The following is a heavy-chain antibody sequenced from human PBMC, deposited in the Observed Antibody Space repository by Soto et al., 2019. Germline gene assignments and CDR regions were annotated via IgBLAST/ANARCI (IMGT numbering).Heavy chain of an antibody. J-gene: IGHJ4*02. CDR1: GFTFSSYG. Sequence: GGSLRLSCAASGFTFSSYGMHWVRQAPGKGLEWVAVIWYDGSNKYYADSVKGRFTISRDNSENTLYLQMNSLRAEDTAVYYCARDRNIVGATTGFDYWGQGTLVTVSS. D-gene: IGHD1-26*01. CDR3: ARDRNIVGATTGFDY. V-gene: IGHV3-33*01. CDR2: IWYDGSNK.